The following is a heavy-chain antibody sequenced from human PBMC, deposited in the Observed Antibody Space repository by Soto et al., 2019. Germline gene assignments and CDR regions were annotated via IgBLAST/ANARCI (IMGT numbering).Heavy chain of an antibody. CDR2: SNPENGDT. CDR3: VRTRSSNWFDP. Sequence: ASVKVSCKTSGYSFSDFYMHWVRQAPGQGLEWMGWSNPENGDTNYAQKFQGRVTMTRDTSTNTDYMELARLRSDDTAVYFCVRTRSSNWFDPWGQGTLVTVAS. V-gene: IGHV1-2*02. D-gene: IGHD6-13*01. CDR1: GYSFSDFY. J-gene: IGHJ5*02.